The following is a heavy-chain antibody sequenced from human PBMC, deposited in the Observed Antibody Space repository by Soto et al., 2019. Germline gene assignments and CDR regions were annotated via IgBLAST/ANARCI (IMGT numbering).Heavy chain of an antibody. Sequence: EVQLVESGGGLVQPGGSLRLSCAASGFTFSSYWMHWVRQAPGKGLVWVSRINSDGSSTSYADSVKGRFTISRDNAKNTLYLQMNRLRAEDTAVYYCARDRPREVATSTLVYWGQGTLVTVSS. D-gene: IGHD5-12*01. CDR1: GFTFSSYW. J-gene: IGHJ4*02. CDR3: ARDRPREVATSTLVY. CDR2: INSDGSST. V-gene: IGHV3-74*01.